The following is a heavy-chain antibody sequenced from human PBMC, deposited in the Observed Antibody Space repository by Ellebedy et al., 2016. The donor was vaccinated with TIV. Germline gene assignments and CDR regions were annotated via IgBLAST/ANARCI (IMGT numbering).Heavy chain of an antibody. CDR3: AKDAGPDGRDPRHIVTGCPDF. D-gene: IGHD3-9*01. CDR2: ISADGGSR. CDR1: GFTFRENG. V-gene: IGHV3-43*02. J-gene: IGHJ4*02. Sequence: PGGSLRLSCRASGFTFRENGMHWVRQAPGKGLEWVALISADGGSRFIGESVRGRFSITRDNDRDSLYLHMSSLQSDDTAFYYCAKDAGPDGRDPRHIVTGCPDFWGPGTLVTVSS.